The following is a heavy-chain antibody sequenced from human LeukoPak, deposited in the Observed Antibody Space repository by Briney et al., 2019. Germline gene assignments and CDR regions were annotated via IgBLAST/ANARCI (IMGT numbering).Heavy chain of an antibody. CDR1: GGSISSYY. Sequence: SETLSLTCTVSGGSISSYYWSWIPQPPGKGLEWIGYIYYSGSTNYNPSLKSRVTISVDTSKNQFSLKLSSVTAADTAVYYCARRGSWYYFDYWGQGTLVTVSS. CDR3: ARRGSWYYFDY. V-gene: IGHV4-59*08. J-gene: IGHJ4*02. CDR2: IYYSGST. D-gene: IGHD6-13*01.